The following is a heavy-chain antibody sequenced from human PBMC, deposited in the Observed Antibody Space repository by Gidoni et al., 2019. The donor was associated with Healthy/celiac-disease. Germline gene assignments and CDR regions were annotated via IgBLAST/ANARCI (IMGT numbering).Heavy chain of an antibody. Sequence: QVQLQQWGAGRLKPSETLSLTFAVSCGSFSGYYWRWIRPPPGKGLEWIGEINHSGSTNYNPALKSGVTISVDTSKNQFSLKLSSVTAADTAVYYCARGGREFYGRYFDWLYTENRRFISLSFDYWGQGTLVTVSS. CDR1: CGSFSGYY. CDR2: INHSGST. V-gene: IGHV4-34*01. CDR3: ARGGREFYGRYFDWLYTENRRFISLSFDY. J-gene: IGHJ4*02. D-gene: IGHD3-9*01.